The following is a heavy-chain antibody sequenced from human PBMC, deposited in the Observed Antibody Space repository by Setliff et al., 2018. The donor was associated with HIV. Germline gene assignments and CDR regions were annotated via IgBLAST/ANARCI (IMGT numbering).Heavy chain of an antibody. CDR1: GYSISSGYY. D-gene: IGHD1-26*01. J-gene: IGHJ4*02. CDR3: ARRAAATTNFDY. Sequence: SETLSLTCAVSGYSISSGYYWGWIRQPPGKGLEWIGSIYHSGSTFYNPSLKSRVTLSLDTSKNQFSLKVTSVTAADTAVYYCARRAAATTNFDYWGQGTPVTVSS. CDR2: IYHSGST. V-gene: IGHV4-38-2*01.